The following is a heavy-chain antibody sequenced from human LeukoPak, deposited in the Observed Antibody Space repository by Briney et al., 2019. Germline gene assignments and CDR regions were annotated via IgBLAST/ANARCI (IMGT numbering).Heavy chain of an antibody. D-gene: IGHD1-1*01. J-gene: IGHJ6*02. CDR1: GFTFSSYE. V-gene: IGHV3-48*03. Sequence: GGSLRLSCAASGFTFSSYEMNWVRQAPGKGLEWVSYISSSGSTIYYADSVKGRFTISRDNAKNSLYLQMNSLRAEDTAVYYCARESRTTSYYYGMDVWGQGTTVTVSS. CDR3: ARESRTTSYYYGMDV. CDR2: ISSSGSTI.